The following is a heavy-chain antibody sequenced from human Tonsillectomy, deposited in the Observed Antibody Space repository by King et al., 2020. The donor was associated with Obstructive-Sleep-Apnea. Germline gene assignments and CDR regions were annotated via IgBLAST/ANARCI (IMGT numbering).Heavy chain of an antibody. D-gene: IGHD2-2*01. CDR3: ARGGDIVVVTTAMRSWYFDL. CDR2: IKQHGMEK. Sequence: VQLVESGGGLVQPGGSLRLSCAASGFSVSSSWMSWVRQAPGKGLEGVCNIKQHGMEKDYVDSVKGRFTISRDNAQNSLYLQMNSLRADDTAVYYCARGGDIVVVTTAMRSWYFDLWGRGTLVTVSS. CDR1: GFSVSSSW. V-gene: IGHV3-7*01. J-gene: IGHJ2*01.